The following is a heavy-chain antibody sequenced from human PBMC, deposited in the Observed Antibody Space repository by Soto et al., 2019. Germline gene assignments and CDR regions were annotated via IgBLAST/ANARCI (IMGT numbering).Heavy chain of an antibody. CDR3: AKGRGGAYYYYGLDV. V-gene: IGHV3-23*01. CDR2: ISGSGATT. D-gene: IGHD3-10*01. J-gene: IGHJ6*02. Sequence: EVQLLESGGGLVQPGESLTLSCAASGFTFNTYAMTWARRAPGKGLEWVSAISGSGATTYVADSVKGRFTISRDNSKDTLYLQMNSLRAEDTAISYCAKGRGGAYYYYGLDVWGQGTTVTVSS. CDR1: GFTFNTYA.